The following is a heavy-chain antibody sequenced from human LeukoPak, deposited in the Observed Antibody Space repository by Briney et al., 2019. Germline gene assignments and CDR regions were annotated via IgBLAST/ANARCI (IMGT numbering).Heavy chain of an antibody. Sequence: SETLSLTCTVSGGSISSYYWGWIRQPPGKGLEWIGSIYYSGSTYYNPSLKSRVTISVDTSKNQFSLKLSSVTAADTAVYYCARYSSGYLSFDYWAREPWSPSPQ. CDR3: ARYSSGYLSFDY. J-gene: IGHJ4*02. V-gene: IGHV4-39*01. CDR1: GGSISSYY. CDR2: IYYSGST. D-gene: IGHD6-19*01.